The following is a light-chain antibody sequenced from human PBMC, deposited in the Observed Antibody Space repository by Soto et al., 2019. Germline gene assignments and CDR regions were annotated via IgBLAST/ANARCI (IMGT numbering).Light chain of an antibody. Sequence: EIALTQSPGTLSLSPGERATLSCRASQTLSSYLAWYQQKPGQAPRLLIYGASSRATGIPDRFSGSGSGTDFTLTISRLEPEDFAVYYCQQYGSSPRTFGQGTKVDIK. CDR2: GAS. CDR3: QQYGSSPRT. J-gene: IGKJ1*01. CDR1: QTLSSY. V-gene: IGKV3-20*01.